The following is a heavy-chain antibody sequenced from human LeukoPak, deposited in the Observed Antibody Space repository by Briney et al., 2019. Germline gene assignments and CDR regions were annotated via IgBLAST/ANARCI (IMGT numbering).Heavy chain of an antibody. Sequence: GGSLRLSCAASGFTFSSYWMHWVRQAPGKGLVWVSRINSDGSSTSYADSVKGRFTISRDSSKDTLYLQMNSLRTEDTAVYFCAKDRLEFYGSARYYFDSWGQGSLVTVSS. CDR3: AKDRLEFYGSARYYFDS. D-gene: IGHD3-10*01. V-gene: IGHV3-74*01. CDR2: INSDGSST. CDR1: GFTFSSYW. J-gene: IGHJ4*02.